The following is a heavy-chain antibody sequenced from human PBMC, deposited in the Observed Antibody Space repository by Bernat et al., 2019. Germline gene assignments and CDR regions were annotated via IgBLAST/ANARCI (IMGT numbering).Heavy chain of an antibody. D-gene: IGHD3-16*02. Sequence: EVQLLESGGGLVQPGGSLRLSCAASGFTFSSYAMSWVRQAPGKGLEWVSAISGSGGSTYYADSVKGRFTISRNNYKNTLYLQMNTLRAEATAVYYFADYQYVWGSYRFTHFDYWGQGTLVTVSS. CDR2: ISGSGGST. CDR3: ADYQYVWGSYRFTHFDY. J-gene: IGHJ4*02. CDR1: GFTFSSYA. V-gene: IGHV3-23*01.